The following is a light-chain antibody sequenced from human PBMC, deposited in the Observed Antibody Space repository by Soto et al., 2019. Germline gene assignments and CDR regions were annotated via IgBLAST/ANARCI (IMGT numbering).Light chain of an antibody. CDR3: QQLFDSPIT. CDR2: KAS. Sequence: DIQMTQSPSTLSRSVGDRVTITCRASQTISSWLAWYQQKPGKAPKLLIYKASTLKSGVPSRFSATVSGTEFSLTITSLQPEDFATYYCQQLFDSPITFGQGTRLEIK. CDR1: QTISSW. V-gene: IGKV1-5*03. J-gene: IGKJ5*01.